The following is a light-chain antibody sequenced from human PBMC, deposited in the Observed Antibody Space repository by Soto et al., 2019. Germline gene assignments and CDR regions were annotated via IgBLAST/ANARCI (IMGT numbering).Light chain of an antibody. CDR3: QQYGSSPTT. CDR2: GAS. Sequence: IMLTHSPSTLSLSPGQRATLSCRASQSVFNNHIGWYQQKPGQAPRRLIFGASFRATGIPDRFSGSGSGTDSTLTISRLEPEDFAVYYCQQYGSSPTTFGQGTKVDI. J-gene: IGKJ1*01. CDR1: QSVFNNH. V-gene: IGKV3-20*01.